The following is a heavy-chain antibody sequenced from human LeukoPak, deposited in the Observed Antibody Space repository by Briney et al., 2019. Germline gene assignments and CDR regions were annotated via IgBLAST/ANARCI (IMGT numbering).Heavy chain of an antibody. V-gene: IGHV3-23*01. Sequence: GGSLRLSCAASGFTFSTYAMTWVRQAPGKGLEWVSLISGTGGSTYYADSVKGRFTISRDNSKNTLYLQMNSLIAEDTAVYYCAKSGYNRFDYWGQGTRVTVSS. CDR2: ISGTGGST. D-gene: IGHD5-24*01. J-gene: IGHJ4*02. CDR3: AKSGYNRFDY. CDR1: GFTFSTYA.